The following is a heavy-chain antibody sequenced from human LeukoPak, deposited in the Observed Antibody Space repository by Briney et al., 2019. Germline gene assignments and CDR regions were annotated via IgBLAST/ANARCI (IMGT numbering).Heavy chain of an antibody. CDR1: GGSISSYY. V-gene: IGHV4-59*01. CDR3: ARDGYYYDSSVPFSY. CDR2: IYYSGST. J-gene: IGHJ4*02. Sequence: SETLSLTCTVSGGSISSYYWSWIRQPPGKGLEWIGYIYYSGSTNYNPSLKSRVTISVDTSKNQFSLKLSSVTAADTVVYYCARDGYYYDSSVPFSYWGQGTLVTVSS. D-gene: IGHD3-22*01.